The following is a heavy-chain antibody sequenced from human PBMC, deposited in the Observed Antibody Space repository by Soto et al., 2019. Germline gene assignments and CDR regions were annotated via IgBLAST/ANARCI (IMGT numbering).Heavy chain of an antibody. Sequence: GGSLRLSCAASGFTFSSYAMHWVRQAPGKGLEYVSAISPDGESTYYADSVKGRFTISRDNSKSTLFLQMGSLRAEDLAVYYCARAQTWAHFDCWGQGTLVTVSS. CDR1: GFTFSSYA. J-gene: IGHJ4*02. CDR3: ARAQTWAHFDC. CDR2: ISPDGEST. D-gene: IGHD1-26*01. V-gene: IGHV3-64*02.